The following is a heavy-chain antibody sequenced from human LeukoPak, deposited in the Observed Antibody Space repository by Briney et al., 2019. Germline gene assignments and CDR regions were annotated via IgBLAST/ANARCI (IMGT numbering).Heavy chain of an antibody. CDR3: ARSPSYYGSAHYFDY. J-gene: IGHJ4*02. CDR1: EFTVSSNY. V-gene: IGHV3-53*01. CDR2: IYSDGST. Sequence: GGSLRLSCVASEFTVSSNYMSWVRQAPGKGLEWVSVIYSDGSTYYADSVKGRFTISRDNSKNTLCLQMNSLGAEDTAVYYCARSPSYYGSAHYFDYWGQGTLVTVSS. D-gene: IGHD3-10*01.